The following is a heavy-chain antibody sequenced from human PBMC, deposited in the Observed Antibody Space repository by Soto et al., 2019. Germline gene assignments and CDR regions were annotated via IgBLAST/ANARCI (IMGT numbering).Heavy chain of an antibody. CDR1: GFTFSSYA. CDR3: AKDDADYDILTGYYPTYFDY. Sequence: PGGSLRLSCAASGFTFSSYAMSWVRQAPGKGLEWVSAISGSGGSTYYADSVKGRFTISRDNSKNTLYLQMNSLRAEDTAVYYCAKDDADYDILTGYYPTYFDYWGQGTLVTSPQ. D-gene: IGHD3-9*01. V-gene: IGHV3-23*01. J-gene: IGHJ4*02. CDR2: ISGSGGST.